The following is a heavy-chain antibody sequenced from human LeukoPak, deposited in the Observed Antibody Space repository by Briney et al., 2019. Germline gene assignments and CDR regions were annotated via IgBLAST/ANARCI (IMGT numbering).Heavy chain of an antibody. CDR3: AREYLAGYLIY. Sequence: WQTLSLTCAISGDSVSSNTAAWTWIRQSPSRGLEWLGRTYYRSKWYNDYEVSVKSRITINPDTSKNQFSLQLNSVTPEDTAVYYCAREYLAGYLIYWGQGTLVTVSS. CDR2: TYYRSKWYN. D-gene: IGHD3-16*02. CDR1: GDSVSSNTAA. J-gene: IGHJ4*02. V-gene: IGHV6-1*01.